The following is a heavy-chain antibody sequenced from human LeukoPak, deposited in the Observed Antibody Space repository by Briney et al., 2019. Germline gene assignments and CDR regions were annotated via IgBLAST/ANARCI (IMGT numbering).Heavy chain of an antibody. D-gene: IGHD2-2*01. CDR3: ARAQGRLGYCSSTSCRDAFDI. CDR1: GYTFTGYY. Sequence: ASVKVSCKASGYTFTGYYMHWVRQAPGQGLEWMGIINPSGGSTSYAQKFQGRVTMTRDTSTSTVYMELSSLRSEDTAVYYCARAQGRLGYCSSTSCRDAFDIWGQGTMVTVSS. V-gene: IGHV1-46*01. CDR2: INPSGGST. J-gene: IGHJ3*02.